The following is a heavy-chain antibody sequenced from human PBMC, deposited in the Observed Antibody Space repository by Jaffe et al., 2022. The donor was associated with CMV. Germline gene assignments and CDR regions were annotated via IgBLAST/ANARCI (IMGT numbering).Heavy chain of an antibody. J-gene: IGHJ4*02. CDR2: ISGSGGST. CDR1: GFTFSSYA. Sequence: EVQLLESGGGLVQPGGSLRLSCAASGFTFSSYAMSWVRQAPGKGLEWVSAISGSGGSTYYADSVKGRFTISRDNSKNTLYLQMNSLRAEDTAVYYCAKRSIGSGWYGVGYFDYWGQGTLVTVSS. CDR3: AKRSIGSGWYGVGYFDY. V-gene: IGHV3-23*01. D-gene: IGHD6-19*01.